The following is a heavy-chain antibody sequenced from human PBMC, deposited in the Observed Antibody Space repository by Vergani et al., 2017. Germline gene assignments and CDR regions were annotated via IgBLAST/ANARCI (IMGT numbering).Heavy chain of an antibody. D-gene: IGHD5-12*01. CDR3: AREPGTRYSGDAMWGEDFDY. V-gene: IGHV1-18*01. CDR1: GYTFTSYG. J-gene: IGHJ4*02. CDR2: ISAYNGNT. Sequence: QVQLVQSGAEVKKPGASVKVSCKASGYTFTSYGISWVRQSPGQGLEWMGWISAYNGNTNYAQKLQGRVTMTTDTSTSPAYMELRSMRADDTAVYYCAREPGTRYSGDAMWGEDFDYWGQGTLVTVS.